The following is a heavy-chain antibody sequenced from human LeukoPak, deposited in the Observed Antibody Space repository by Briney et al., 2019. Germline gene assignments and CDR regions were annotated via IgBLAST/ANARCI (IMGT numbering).Heavy chain of an antibody. J-gene: IGHJ5*02. CDR2: INQDGSEE. D-gene: IGHD6-19*01. Sequence: PGGSLRLSCAASGFTFSSYWMSWVRQAPGKGLEWVANINQDGSEEYYVDSVKGRFTISRDNAKNSLYLQMNSLRAEDTAVYYCARAYSSGCFDRWGQGTLVTVSS. CDR3: ARAYSSGCFDR. CDR1: GFTFSSYW. V-gene: IGHV3-7*04.